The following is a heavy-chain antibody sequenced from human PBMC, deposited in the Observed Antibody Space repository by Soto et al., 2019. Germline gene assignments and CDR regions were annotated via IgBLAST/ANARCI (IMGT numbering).Heavy chain of an antibody. D-gene: IGHD3-16*02. CDR1: GFTFSSYS. CDR3: ASSKGSYRYLADAFDI. Sequence: GGSLRPSCAASGFTFSSYSMNWVRQAPGKGLEWVSYISSSSSTIYYADSVKGRFTISRDNAKNSLCLQMNSLRAEDTAVYYCASSKGSYRYLADAFDIWGQGTMVTVSS. J-gene: IGHJ3*02. CDR2: ISSSSSTI. V-gene: IGHV3-48*01.